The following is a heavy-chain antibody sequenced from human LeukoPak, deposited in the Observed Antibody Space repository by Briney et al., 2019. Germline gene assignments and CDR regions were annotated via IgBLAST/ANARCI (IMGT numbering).Heavy chain of an antibody. D-gene: IGHD5-18*01. CDR3: ARDGPAMVPYFDY. CDR1: RFTFTRYA. Sequence: PGGSLRLSRAGSRFTFTRYAMSAVRQAPGRGRECVANIKQDGSEKYYADSVKGRFTISRDNAKNSLYLQMNSLRAEDTAVYYCARDGPAMVPYFDYWGQGTLVTVSS. J-gene: IGHJ4*02. CDR2: IKQDGSEK. V-gene: IGHV3-7*05.